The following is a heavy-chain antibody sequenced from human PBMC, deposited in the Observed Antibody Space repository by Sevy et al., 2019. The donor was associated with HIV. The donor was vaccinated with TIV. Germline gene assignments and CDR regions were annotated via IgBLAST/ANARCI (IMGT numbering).Heavy chain of an antibody. D-gene: IGHD3-16*01. CDR1: GLSFTTNG. V-gene: IGHV3-23*01. CDR2: ITSGGAT. Sequence: GGSLRLSCAASGLSFTTNGMSWVRQAPGKGLEWVAGITSGGATYYADSVKGRFTVSRDNSKNTLYLQLNSLRADDTAVFYGAGGDTPMITDLDYWGQGTLVTVSS. J-gene: IGHJ4*02. CDR3: AGGDTPMITDLDY.